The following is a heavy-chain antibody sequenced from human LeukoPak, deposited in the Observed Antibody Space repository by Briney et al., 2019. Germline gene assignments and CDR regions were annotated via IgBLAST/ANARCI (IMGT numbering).Heavy chain of an antibody. CDR2: INWNGGST. J-gene: IGHJ6*03. CDR1: GFTFDDYG. Sequence: GGSLRLSCAASGFTFDDYGMSWVRQAPGKGLEWVSGINWNGGSTGYADSVEGRFTISRDNAKNSLYLQMNSLRAEDTALYYCARGRTVTTSGGDYYYYMDVWGKGTTVAVSS. V-gene: IGHV3-20*04. D-gene: IGHD4-17*01. CDR3: ARGRTVTTSGGDYYYYMDV.